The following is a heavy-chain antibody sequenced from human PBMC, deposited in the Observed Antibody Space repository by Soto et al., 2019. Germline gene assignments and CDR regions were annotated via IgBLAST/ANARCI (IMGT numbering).Heavy chain of an antibody. CDR1: GFSLSTSGVG. Sequence: QITLKESGPTLVKPTQTLTLTCTFSGFSLSTSGVGVGWIRQPPGKVLEWLALIYWDDDKRYGTSLKSRLTITKDTSKNQVVLTMTNMDPVDTATYYCAHSIAAPNWFDPWGQGTLVTVSS. V-gene: IGHV2-5*05. J-gene: IGHJ5*02. CDR3: AHSIAAPNWFDP. CDR2: IYWDDDK. D-gene: IGHD2-15*01.